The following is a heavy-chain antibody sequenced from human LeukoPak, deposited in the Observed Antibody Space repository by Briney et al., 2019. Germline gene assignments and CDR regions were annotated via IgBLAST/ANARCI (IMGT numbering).Heavy chain of an antibody. CDR2: MYHSGST. CDR3: ARTSSSWAPLDY. Sequence: SGTLSLTCAVSGGSISSTNWWTWVRQPPGKGLEWIGEMYHSGSTNYNPSLKSRVTISVDKSKNQFSLKLNSVTAADTAVYYCARTSSSWAPLDYWGQGTLVTVSS. CDR1: GGSISSTNW. J-gene: IGHJ4*02. D-gene: IGHD2-2*01. V-gene: IGHV4-4*02.